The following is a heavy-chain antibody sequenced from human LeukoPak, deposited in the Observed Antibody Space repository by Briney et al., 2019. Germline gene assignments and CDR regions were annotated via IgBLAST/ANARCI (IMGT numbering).Heavy chain of an antibody. V-gene: IGHV3-53*01. CDR1: GLTVSSNY. D-gene: IGHD6-13*01. J-gene: IGHJ4*02. CDR2: IYSGGST. CDR3: ARVGSSWDLVDY. Sequence: GGSLRLSCAASGLTVSSNYMSWVRQAPGKGLEWVSVIYSGGSTYYADSVKGRFTISRDNSKNTLYLQMNSLRAEDTAVYYCARVGSSWDLVDYWGQGTLVTVSS.